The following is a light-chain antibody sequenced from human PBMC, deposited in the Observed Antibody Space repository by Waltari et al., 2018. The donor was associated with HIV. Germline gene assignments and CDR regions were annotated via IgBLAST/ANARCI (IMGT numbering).Light chain of an antibody. Sequence: QLTQSPSSLSASLGAKVTITCRASQNIKSFLNWYQVRPGKAPRVLIYGVSSLPTGVPSRFSGGGSGTDFTLTINNLQPEDFASYVCQQTFSVSITFGPGTRLEI. V-gene: IGKV1-39*01. CDR3: QQTFSVSIT. J-gene: IGKJ5*01. CDR2: GVS. CDR1: QNIKSF.